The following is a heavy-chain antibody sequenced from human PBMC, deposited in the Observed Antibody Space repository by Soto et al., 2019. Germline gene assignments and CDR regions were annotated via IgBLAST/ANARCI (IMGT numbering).Heavy chain of an antibody. D-gene: IGHD3-22*01. CDR1: GGSISSGGYS. CDR2: IYYSGST. V-gene: IGHV4-30-2*05. J-gene: IGHJ4*02. CDR3: ARDRSASSGYHYYFDY. Sequence: PSETLSLTCAVSGGSISSGGYSWSWIRQPPGKGLECIGYIYYSGSTYYNPSLKSRFSMSVDRSKNQFSLRLSSVTAADTAVYFCARDRSASSGYHYYFDYWGQGTLVTVSS.